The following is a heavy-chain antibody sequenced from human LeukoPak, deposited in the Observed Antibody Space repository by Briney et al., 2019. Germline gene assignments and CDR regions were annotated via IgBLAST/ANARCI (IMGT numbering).Heavy chain of an antibody. V-gene: IGHV3-7*01. J-gene: IGHJ6*02. Sequence: PGGALRLSCAASGFTSSNYWMSWVGQAPGRGGEGVANIKEEGSEKYYVDSVKGRFTISRDNAKTSLYLQMKSLRGEDTAVYCCARDFVVVVAATGYYYYGMDVWGQGTTVTVSS. CDR2: IKEEGSEK. CDR3: ARDFVVVVAATGYYYYGMDV. CDR1: GFTSSNYW. D-gene: IGHD2-15*01.